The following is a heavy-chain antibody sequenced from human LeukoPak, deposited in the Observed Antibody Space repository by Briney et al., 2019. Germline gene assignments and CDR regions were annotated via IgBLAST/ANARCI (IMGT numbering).Heavy chain of an antibody. V-gene: IGHV4-4*02. Sequence: PSGTLSLTCAVSGGSISSSNWWSWVRQPPGRGLEWIGEIYHSGSTNYNPSLKSRVTISVDKSKNQFSLKLSSVTAADTAVYYCARDRGWEPGAFDIWGQGTMVTVSS. D-gene: IGHD1-26*01. CDR1: GGSISSSNW. CDR3: ARDRGWEPGAFDI. J-gene: IGHJ3*02. CDR2: IYHSGST.